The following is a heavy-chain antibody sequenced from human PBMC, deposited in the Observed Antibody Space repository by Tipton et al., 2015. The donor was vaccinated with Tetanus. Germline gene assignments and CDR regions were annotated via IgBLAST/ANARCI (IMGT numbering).Heavy chain of an antibody. Sequence: GLVKPSQTLSLTCTVSGGSISSGGYYWSWIRQHPGKGLEWIGDIYNSGSTYYNPSLKSRVTILVDTTKNQFSLKLKPVTAADTAVYYCARDQARGSRGWNYFDYWGQGSLVTVSS. CDR2: IYNSGST. J-gene: IGHJ4*02. D-gene: IGHD1-26*01. CDR3: ARDQARGSRGWNYFDY. V-gene: IGHV4-31*03. CDR1: GGSISSGGYY.